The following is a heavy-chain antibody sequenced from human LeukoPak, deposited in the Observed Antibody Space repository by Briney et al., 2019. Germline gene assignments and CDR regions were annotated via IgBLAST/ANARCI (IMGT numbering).Heavy chain of an antibody. D-gene: IGHD1-26*01. CDR3: ARDWHSGSYHDAFDI. CDR1: GFTFDDYG. Sequence: GGSLRLSCAASGFTFDDYGMSWVRQAPGKGLEWVSGINWNGGSTGYADYVKGRFTISRDNAKNSLYLQMNSLRAEDTALYYCARDWHSGSYHDAFDIWGQGTMVTVSS. V-gene: IGHV3-20*04. CDR2: INWNGGST. J-gene: IGHJ3*02.